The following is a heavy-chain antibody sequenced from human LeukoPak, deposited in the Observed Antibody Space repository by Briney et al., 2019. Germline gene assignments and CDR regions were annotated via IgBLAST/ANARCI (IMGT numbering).Heavy chain of an antibody. Sequence: GASVKVSCKASGYTFTSYAMHWVRQAPGQGLEWMGGIIPIFGTANYAQKFQGRVTITADESTSTAYMELSSLRSEDTAVYYCAREDTAMVTFDYWGQGTLVTVSS. CDR3: AREDTAMVTFDY. V-gene: IGHV1-69*13. D-gene: IGHD5-18*01. CDR2: IIPIFGTA. CDR1: GYTFTSYA. J-gene: IGHJ4*02.